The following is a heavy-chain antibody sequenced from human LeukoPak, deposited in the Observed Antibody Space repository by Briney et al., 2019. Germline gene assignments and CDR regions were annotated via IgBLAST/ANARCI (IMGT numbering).Heavy chain of an antibody. D-gene: IGHD6-13*01. CDR2: IYYSGST. CDR3: ARVLAADGNNWFDP. V-gene: IGHV4-39*07. Sequence: PSETLSLTCTVSGGSISSSSYYWGWIRQPPGKGLEWIGSIYYSGSTYYNPSLKSRVTISVDTSKNQFSLKLSSVTAADTAVYYCARVLAADGNNWFDPWGQGMLVTVSS. J-gene: IGHJ5*02. CDR1: GGSISSSSYY.